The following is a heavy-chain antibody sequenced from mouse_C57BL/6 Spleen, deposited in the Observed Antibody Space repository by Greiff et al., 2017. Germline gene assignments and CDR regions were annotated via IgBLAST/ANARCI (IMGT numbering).Heavy chain of an antibody. D-gene: IGHD3-2*02. V-gene: IGHV10-1*01. J-gene: IGHJ2*02. CDR3: VGHGKDSSAFDY. Sequence: EVMLVESGGGLVQPKGSLKLSCAASGFSFNTYAMYWVRPAPGKGLEWVARIRSKSNNYATCYADSVKDRVTISREDSESMLYLQMYYLKTEDTARYYCVGHGKDSSAFDYWGQGTSLTGSS. CDR2: IRSKSNNYAT. CDR1: GFSFNTYA.